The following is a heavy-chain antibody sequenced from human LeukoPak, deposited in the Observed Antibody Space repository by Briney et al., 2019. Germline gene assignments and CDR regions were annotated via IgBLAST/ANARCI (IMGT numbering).Heavy chain of an antibody. CDR1: GDSISNNPYY. Sequence: SSETLSLTCTVSGDSISNNPYYWGWIRQPPGKGLEWIGNIYFSGSTYYNPSLKNRVTISVDTSRNQLSLKLSSVTAADTAVFYCARLRMPAVPYQAFDIWGQGTMVTVSS. V-gene: IGHV4-39*01. CDR2: IYFSGST. D-gene: IGHD6-19*01. CDR3: ARLRMPAVPYQAFDI. J-gene: IGHJ3*02.